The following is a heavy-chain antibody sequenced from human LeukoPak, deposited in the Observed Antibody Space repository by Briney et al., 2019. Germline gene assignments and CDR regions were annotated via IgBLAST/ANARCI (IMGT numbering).Heavy chain of an antibody. CDR2: IYHSGST. CDR1: GGSISSSNW. J-gene: IGHJ4*02. V-gene: IGHV4-4*02. D-gene: IGHD1-14*01. Sequence: SGTLSLTCAVSGGSISSSNWWSWVRQPPGKGLEWIGEIYHSGSTNYNPSLKSRVTISVDTSKNQFSLRLTSVTAADTAVYYCVRTNPWDLTYYFDYWGQGTLVTVSS. CDR3: VRTNPWDLTYYFDY.